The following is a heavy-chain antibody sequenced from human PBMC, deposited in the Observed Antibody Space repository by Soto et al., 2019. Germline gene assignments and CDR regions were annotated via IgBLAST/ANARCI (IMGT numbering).Heavy chain of an antibody. CDR2: ISAYNGNT. CDR3: AXEXAVAALDP. D-gene: IGHD6-19*01. Sequence: QVQLVQSGAEVKKPGASVKVSCKASGYTFTSYGISWVRQAPGQGLEWMGWISAYNGNTNYAQKLQGRVTMTTDTXXSXXXXXXXXLXXXXXXXYXXAXEXAVAALDPWGQGTLVTVSS. CDR1: GYTFTSYG. V-gene: IGHV1-18*01. J-gene: IGHJ5*02.